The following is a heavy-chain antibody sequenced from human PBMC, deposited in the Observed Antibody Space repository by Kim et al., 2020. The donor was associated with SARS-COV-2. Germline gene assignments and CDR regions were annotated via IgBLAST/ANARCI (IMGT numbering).Heavy chain of an antibody. CDR3: ARATVTNDAFDI. D-gene: IGHD4-17*01. J-gene: IGHJ3*02. Sequence: YYADTVKGRFTISRDNAKNSLYLQMNSLRAEDTAVYYCARATVTNDAFDIWGQGTMVTVSS. V-gene: IGHV3-21*01.